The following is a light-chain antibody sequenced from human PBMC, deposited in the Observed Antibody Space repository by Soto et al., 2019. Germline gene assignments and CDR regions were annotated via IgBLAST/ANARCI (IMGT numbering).Light chain of an antibody. CDR1: QRISGW. J-gene: IGKJ1*01. CDR2: DAS. V-gene: IGKV1-5*01. Sequence: DIQMTQSPSTLSASVGDRVTITCRASQRISGWLAWYQQKPGKAPKLLLSDASSLESGVPSRFSGSGSGTEFTLTINSLQPDDFATYFCQQYNSYSRTFGQGTKVDI. CDR3: QQYNSYSRT.